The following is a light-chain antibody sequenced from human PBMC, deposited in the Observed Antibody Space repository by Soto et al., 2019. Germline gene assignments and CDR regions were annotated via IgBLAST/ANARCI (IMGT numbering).Light chain of an antibody. V-gene: IGKV1-5*03. J-gene: IGKJ1*01. CDR1: QTISSW. Sequence: DIQVTQSPSTLSASVGDRVTITCRASQTISSWLAWYQQKPGKAPKLLIYKASSLESGVSSRFSGSGSGTEFTLTISSLQSDDFATYYCQQYNSYPWTFGQGTRVEIK. CDR3: QQYNSYPWT. CDR2: KAS.